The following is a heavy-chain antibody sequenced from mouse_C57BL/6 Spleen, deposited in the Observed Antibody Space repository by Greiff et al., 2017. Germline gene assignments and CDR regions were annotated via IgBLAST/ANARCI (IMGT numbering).Heavy chain of an antibody. CDR3: AVTTSYAMDY. CDR1: GYTFTSYW. Sequence: QVQLQQPGAELVKPGASVKLSCKASGYTFTSYWMQWVKQRPGQGLEWIGEIDPSDSYTNYNQKFKGKATLTVDTSSSTAYRQLSSLTSEDSAVYYCAVTTSYAMDYWGQGTSVTVSS. CDR2: IDPSDSYT. V-gene: IGHV1-50*01. D-gene: IGHD2-3*01. J-gene: IGHJ4*01.